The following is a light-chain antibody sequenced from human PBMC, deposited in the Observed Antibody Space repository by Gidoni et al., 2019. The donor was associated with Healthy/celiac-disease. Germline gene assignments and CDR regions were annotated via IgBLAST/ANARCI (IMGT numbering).Light chain of an antibody. V-gene: IGKV1-5*03. CDR3: QQYNSYLWT. J-gene: IGKJ1*01. CDR1: QIISSW. Sequence: DIQMTQSPSTLSASVGARVTLPCRASQIISSWLAWYQQKPGKAPKLLIYKASSLESGVPSRFSGSGSGTEFTLTISSLQPDDFATYYCQQYNSYLWTFGQGTKVEIK. CDR2: KAS.